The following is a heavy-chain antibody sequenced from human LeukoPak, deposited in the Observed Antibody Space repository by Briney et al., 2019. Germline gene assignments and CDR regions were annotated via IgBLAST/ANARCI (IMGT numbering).Heavy chain of an antibody. Sequence: APVKVSCKASGYTFTGYYMHWVRQAPGQGLEWMGWINPNSGGTNYAQKFQGRVTMTRDTSISTAYMELSRLRSDDTAVYYCANLMRGYSGYADYWGQGTLVTVSS. CDR3: ANLMRGYSGYADY. V-gene: IGHV1-2*02. J-gene: IGHJ4*02. CDR1: GYTFTGYY. CDR2: INPNSGGT. D-gene: IGHD5-12*01.